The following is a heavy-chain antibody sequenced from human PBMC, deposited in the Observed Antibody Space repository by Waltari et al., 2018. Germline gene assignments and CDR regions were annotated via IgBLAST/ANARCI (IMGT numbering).Heavy chain of an antibody. CDR3: ARDTRFGEAYFDY. D-gene: IGHD3-10*01. CDR1: GGSISSGGYY. CDR2: IYYSGST. Sequence: TVSGGSISSGGYYWSWIRQHPGKGLEWIGYIYYSGSTYYNPSLKSRVTISVDTSKNQFSLKLSSVTAADTAVYYCARDTRFGEAYFDYWGQGTLVTVSS. V-gene: IGHV4-31*02. J-gene: IGHJ4*02.